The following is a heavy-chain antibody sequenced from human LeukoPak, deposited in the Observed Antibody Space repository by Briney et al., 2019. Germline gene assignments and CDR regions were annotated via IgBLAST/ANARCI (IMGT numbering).Heavy chain of an antibody. CDR3: ARSPYYDSSGYYDY. D-gene: IGHD3-22*01. Sequence: GGSLRLSFVASGFTFSDYAMHWVRQAPGKGLEWVAFVSYDGRNEDYAHSVKGRFTISRDNSKNTLYLQMNSLRAEVTAVYYCARSPYYDSSGYYDYWGQGTLVTVSS. CDR2: VSYDGRNE. J-gene: IGHJ4*02. CDR1: GFTFSDYA. V-gene: IGHV3-30*04.